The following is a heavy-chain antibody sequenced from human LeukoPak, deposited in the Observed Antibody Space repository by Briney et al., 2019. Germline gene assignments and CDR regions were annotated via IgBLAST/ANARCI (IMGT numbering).Heavy chain of an antibody. CDR3: ARDVNYAFDY. Sequence: ASVKVSCKPSGYSSTRNGISWVRQAPGQGLEWMAWISANSGNTNYAQNFQDRVTLTTDTSTSTAYMELRSLRSGDTAVYYCARDVNYAFDYWGQGTLVTVSS. J-gene: IGHJ4*02. CDR1: GYSSTRNG. D-gene: IGHD3-16*01. V-gene: IGHV1-18*01. CDR2: ISANSGNT.